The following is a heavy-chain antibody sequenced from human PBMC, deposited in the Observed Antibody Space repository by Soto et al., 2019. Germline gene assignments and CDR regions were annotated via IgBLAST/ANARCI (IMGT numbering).Heavy chain of an antibody. Sequence: SETLSLTCTVSGGSISSGGYYWSWIRQHPGKGQEWIGYIYYSGSTNYNPSLKSRVTISVHTSKNQFSLKLSSVTAADTAVYYCARGRTWFDPWGQGTLVTVSS. J-gene: IGHJ5*02. V-gene: IGHV4-31*03. CDR1: GGSISSGGYY. CDR2: IYYSGST. CDR3: ARGRTWFDP.